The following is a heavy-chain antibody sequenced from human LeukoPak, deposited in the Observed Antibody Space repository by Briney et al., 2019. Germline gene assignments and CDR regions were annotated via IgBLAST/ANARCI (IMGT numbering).Heavy chain of an antibody. CDR1: GLSISSGVYY. V-gene: IGHV4-31*01. CDR3: ARAFYGSGSSPLGFDP. D-gene: IGHD3-10*01. Sequence: SETLTLTCTASGLSISSGVYYWTSNRQLPPKGLEWIGYISSSGITKYIPFLKSQFPVSSDTSKNQFSLKLTSVTASDTGMYSGARAFYGSGSSPLGFDPWRQGTLVTVSS. CDR2: ISSSGIT. J-gene: IGHJ5*02.